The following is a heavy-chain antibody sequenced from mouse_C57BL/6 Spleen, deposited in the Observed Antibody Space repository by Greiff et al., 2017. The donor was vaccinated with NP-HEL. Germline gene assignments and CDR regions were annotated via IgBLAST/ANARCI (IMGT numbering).Heavy chain of an antibody. CDR2: IYPGDGDT. V-gene: IGHV1-82*01. D-gene: IGHD1-1*01. J-gene: IGHJ3*01. CDR1: GYAFSSSW. Sequence: QVQLQQSGPELVKPGASVKISCKASGYAFSSSWMNWVKQRPGKGLEWIGRIYPGDGDTNYNGKFKGKATLTADKSSSTAYMQLSSLTSEDSAVYFCARDLLGDPYWGQGTLVTVSA. CDR3: ARDLLGDPY.